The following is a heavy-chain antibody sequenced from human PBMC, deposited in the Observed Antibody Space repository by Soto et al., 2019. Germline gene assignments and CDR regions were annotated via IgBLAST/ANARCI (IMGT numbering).Heavy chain of an antibody. CDR2: IYYSGST. Sequence: QLQLQESGPGLVKPSETLSLTCTVSGGSISSSSYYWGWIRQPPGKGLEWIGSIYYSGSTYYNPSLKSRVTISVDTSKNQFSLKLSSVTAADTAVYYCARQIAVAGTALPDYWGQGTLVTVSS. V-gene: IGHV4-39*01. CDR1: GGSISSSSYY. CDR3: ARQIAVAGTALPDY. J-gene: IGHJ4*02. D-gene: IGHD6-19*01.